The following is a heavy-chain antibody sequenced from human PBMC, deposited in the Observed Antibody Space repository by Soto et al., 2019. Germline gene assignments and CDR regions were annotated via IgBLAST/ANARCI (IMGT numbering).Heavy chain of an antibody. CDR1: GFTFGDYA. CDR3: TRAPPGYCSGGSCLPRGGHYYGMDV. J-gene: IGHJ6*02. Sequence: PGGSLRLSCTASGFTFGDYAMSWGRQAPGNGLECVGFIRSKAYGGTTEYAASVKGRFTISRDDSKSIAYLQMNSLKTEDTAVYYCTRAPPGYCSGGSCLPRGGHYYGMDVWGQGTTVTVYS. CDR2: IRSKAYGGTT. D-gene: IGHD2-15*01. V-gene: IGHV3-49*04.